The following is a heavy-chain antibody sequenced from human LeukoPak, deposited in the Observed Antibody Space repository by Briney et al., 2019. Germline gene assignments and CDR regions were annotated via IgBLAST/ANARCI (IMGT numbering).Heavy chain of an antibody. CDR3: ARDLQPNIVVVPAAIWGYYYYYGMDV. V-gene: IGHV3-21*01. D-gene: IGHD2-2*02. CDR1: GFTFSSYS. Sequence: GGSLRLSCAASGFTFSSYSMNWVRQAPGKGLEWVSSISSSSSYIYYADSVKGRFTISRDNAKNSLYLQMNSLRAEDTAVYYCARDLQPNIVVVPAAIWGYYYYYGMDVWGQGTTVTVSS. CDR2: ISSSSSYI. J-gene: IGHJ6*02.